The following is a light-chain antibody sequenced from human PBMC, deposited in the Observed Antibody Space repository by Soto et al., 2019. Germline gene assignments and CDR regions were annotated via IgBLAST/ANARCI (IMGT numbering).Light chain of an antibody. CDR3: QQYDTSPRT. CDR1: QSVSSNY. Sequence: EVMLTQSPGTLSLSPGERATLSCRASQSVSSNYLAWYQQKSGQAPRLLIYGASNRATGIPDRFSGSGSGTDFTLTIRRLEPEDFAVYYCQQYDTSPRTFGQCTKEEFK. J-gene: IGKJ1*01. V-gene: IGKV3-20*01. CDR2: GAS.